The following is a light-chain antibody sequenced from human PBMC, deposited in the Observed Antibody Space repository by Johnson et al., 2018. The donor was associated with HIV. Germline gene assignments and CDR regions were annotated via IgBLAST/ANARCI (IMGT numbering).Light chain of an antibody. Sequence: QSVLTQPPSVSAAPGQKVTISCSGSNSNIGNNYVSWYQQLPGTAPKLLIYESTNRPSGIPDRFSGSKSGTSATLGISGLQTGDEADSYCGTWYSRLNGYLFGPGTKVTVL. CDR2: EST. CDR1: NSNIGNNY. V-gene: IGLV1-51*02. J-gene: IGLJ1*01. CDR3: GTWYSRLNGYL.